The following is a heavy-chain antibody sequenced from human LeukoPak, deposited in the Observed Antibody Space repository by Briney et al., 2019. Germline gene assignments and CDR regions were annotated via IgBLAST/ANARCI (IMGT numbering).Heavy chain of an antibody. D-gene: IGHD6-6*01. Sequence: ASVKVSCKASGYTFTGYYMHWVRQAPGQGLEWMGWINPNSGGTNYAQKFQGRVTMTRDTSISTAYMELSRLRSDDTAVYYCARVPSYSSSPSDYWGQGTLVTVSS. CDR3: ARVPSYSSSPSDY. CDR1: GYTFTGYY. V-gene: IGHV1-2*02. J-gene: IGHJ4*02. CDR2: INPNSGGT.